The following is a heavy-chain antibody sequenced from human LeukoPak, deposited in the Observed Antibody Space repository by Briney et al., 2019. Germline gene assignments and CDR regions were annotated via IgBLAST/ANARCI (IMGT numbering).Heavy chain of an antibody. CDR3: VKSPSLGQQYFDS. V-gene: IGHV4-59*01. J-gene: IGHJ4*02. Sequence: KSSETLSLTCTVSGTSTRSFYWSWIRQPPGKGLEWIGYIYYTGTHNYNPSLKSRVAMSVDTSQSQFSLKLNSVTPADTAVYFCVKSPSLGQQYFDSWGQGMLVTVSS. CDR1: GTSTRSFY. CDR2: IYYTGTH. D-gene: IGHD1/OR15-1a*01.